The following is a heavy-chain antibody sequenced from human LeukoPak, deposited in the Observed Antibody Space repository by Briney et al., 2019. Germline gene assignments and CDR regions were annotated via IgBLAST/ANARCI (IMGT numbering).Heavy chain of an antibody. CDR2: INSDGSST. J-gene: IGHJ4*02. D-gene: IGHD6-6*01. V-gene: IGHV3-74*01. CDR3: AKSASGQLGPDFDY. CDR1: GFTFSSYW. Sequence: SGGSLRLSCAASGFTFSSYWMHWVRQAPGKGLVWVSRINSDGSSTSYADSVKGRFTISRDNAKNTLYLQMNSLRAEDTAVYYCAKSASGQLGPDFDYWGQGTLVTVSS.